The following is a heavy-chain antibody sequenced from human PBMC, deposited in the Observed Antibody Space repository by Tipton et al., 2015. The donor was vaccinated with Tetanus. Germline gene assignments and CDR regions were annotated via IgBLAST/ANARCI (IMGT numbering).Heavy chain of an antibody. V-gene: IGHV5-51*01. D-gene: IGHD6-6*01. CDR3: ARHPSQDAFDI. Sequence: EVQLVQSGGEVKKPGESLKISCKGSGYSFTSYSIGWVRQMSGKGLEWMGIIYPGASDAIYSPPFQGQVTISADNSTRTAYVQWSSLKASDTAMYYCARHPSQDAFDIWGQGTMVTVSS. CDR1: GYSFTSYS. J-gene: IGHJ3*02. CDR2: IYPGASDA.